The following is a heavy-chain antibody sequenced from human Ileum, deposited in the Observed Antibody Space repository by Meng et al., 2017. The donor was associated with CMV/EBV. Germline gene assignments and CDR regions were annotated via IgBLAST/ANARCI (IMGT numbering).Heavy chain of an antibody. V-gene: IGHV1-46*01. J-gene: IGHJ4*02. CDR2: INPSDGNT. CDR3: VREMVGGYFDY. CDR1: GYSFTNYL. D-gene: IGHD2-15*01. Sequence: SCKASGYSFTNYLLHWVRQAPGQGLEWMGLINPSDGNTLYAQKFQGRVTATRDTSTTTVYMDLSSLTSDDTAVYYCVREMVGGYFDYWGQGTLVTVS.